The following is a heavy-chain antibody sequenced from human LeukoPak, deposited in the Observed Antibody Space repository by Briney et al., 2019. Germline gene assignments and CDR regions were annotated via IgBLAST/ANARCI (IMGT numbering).Heavy chain of an antibody. Sequence: GGSLRLSCAAPGFTFSSYSMSWVRQAPGKGLEWVSSISSSSNHISYADSVKGRFTISRDNAKNSLYLQVNSLRAEDTAVYYCARDRLWSNALDYWGQGTLVTVSS. D-gene: IGHD2-21*01. V-gene: IGHV3-21*01. J-gene: IGHJ4*02. CDR1: GFTFSSYS. CDR2: ISSSSNHI. CDR3: ARDRLWSNALDY.